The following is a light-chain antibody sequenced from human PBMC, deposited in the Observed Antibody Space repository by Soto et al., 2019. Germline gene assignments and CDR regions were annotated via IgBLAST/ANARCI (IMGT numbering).Light chain of an antibody. J-gene: IGKJ1*01. V-gene: IGKV3-15*01. Sequence: IVMTQSPATLSVSPWERATLSCRASQSVSSNLAWYQQKPGQAPRLLIYGASTRATGIPARFSGSGSGTEFALTIGSLQPEDFATYYCQQSYSTPWTFGQGTKVDIK. CDR2: GAS. CDR1: QSVSSN. CDR3: QQSYSTPWT.